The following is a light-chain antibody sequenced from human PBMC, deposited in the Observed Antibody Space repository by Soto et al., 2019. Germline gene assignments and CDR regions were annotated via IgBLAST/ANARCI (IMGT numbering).Light chain of an antibody. J-gene: IGLJ1*01. CDR3: GTWDSSLSAYV. V-gene: IGLV1-44*01. CDR2: SDN. Sequence: QSVLTQSPSASGTPGQRVTISCSGSSSNIGSNTVNWYHQLPGTAPKLLIYSDNQRPSGVPDRFSGSKSGTSASLAISGLQSEDEADYYCGTWDSSLSAYVFGTGTKVTVL. CDR1: SSNIGSNT.